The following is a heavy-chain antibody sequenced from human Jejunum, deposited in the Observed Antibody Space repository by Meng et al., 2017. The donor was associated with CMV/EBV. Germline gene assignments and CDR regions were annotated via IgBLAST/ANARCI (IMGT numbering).Heavy chain of an antibody. CDR3: ARGESSPDWLDP. D-gene: IGHD6-13*01. J-gene: IGHJ5*02. CDR1: GFTFTSYS. Sequence: EVRLVESGGXLVKPGGSXRLSCEASGFTFTSYSMKWVRQAPGKGLEWLSSISSSSRYIFYADSVKGRFTSSRDNAKNSLYLQMVSLRAEDTAVYYCARGESSPDWLDPWGQGTLVTVSS. CDR2: ISSSSRYI. V-gene: IGHV3-21*01.